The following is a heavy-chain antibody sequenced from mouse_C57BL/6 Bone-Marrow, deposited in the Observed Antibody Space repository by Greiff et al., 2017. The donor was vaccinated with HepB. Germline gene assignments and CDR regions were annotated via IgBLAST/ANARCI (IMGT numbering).Heavy chain of an antibody. CDR2: ISNGGGST. CDR3: ARQGVWGFDY. Sequence: DVMLVESGGGLVQPGGSLKLSCAASGFTFSDYYMYWVRQTPEKRLEWVAYISNGGGSTYYPDTVKGRFTISRDNAKNTLYLQMSRLKSEDTAMYYCARQGVWGFDYWGQGTTLTVSS. V-gene: IGHV5-12*01. J-gene: IGHJ2*01. CDR1: GFTFSDYY. D-gene: IGHD4-1*01.